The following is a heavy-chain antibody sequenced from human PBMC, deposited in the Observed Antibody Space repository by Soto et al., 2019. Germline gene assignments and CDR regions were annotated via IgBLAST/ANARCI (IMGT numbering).Heavy chain of an antibody. V-gene: IGHV3-30*03. CDR1: EFPFSNYG. J-gene: IGHJ4*02. D-gene: IGHD2-15*01. Sequence: QVQLVESGGGVVQPGRSLRLSCAASEFPFSNYGMHWVRQAPGKGLEWVAHISYDGSNKHYADSVKGRFTISRDNSKNMLFLQMSSLRTEDTAVYYCAGGKYYFDYCGQGTRVSVSS. CDR3: AGGKYYFDY. CDR2: ISYDGSNK.